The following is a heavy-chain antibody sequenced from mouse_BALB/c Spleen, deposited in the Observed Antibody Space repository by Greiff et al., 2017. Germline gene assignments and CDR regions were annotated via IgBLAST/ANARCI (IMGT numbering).Heavy chain of an antibody. J-gene: IGHJ4*01. CDR1: GDSITSGY. V-gene: IGHV3-8*02. CDR2: ISYSGST. CDR3: ARLAYYRGAMDY. Sequence: EVKLMESGPSLVKPSQTLSLTCSVTGDSITSGYWNWIRKFPGNKLEYMGYISYSGSTYYNPSLKSRISITRDTSKNQYYLQLNSVTTEDTATYYCARLAYYRGAMDYWGQGTSVTVSS. D-gene: IGHD2-14*01.